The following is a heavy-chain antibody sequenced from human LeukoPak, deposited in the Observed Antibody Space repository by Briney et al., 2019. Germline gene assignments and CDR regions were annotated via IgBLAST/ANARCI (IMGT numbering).Heavy chain of an antibody. CDR2: IKSKTDGGTT. V-gene: IGHV3-15*01. D-gene: IGHD3-10*01. CDR1: GFTFSNAW. CDR3: TTIYGSGPMGDY. Sequence: KPGGSLRLSCAASGFTFSNAWMSWVRQAPGKGLEWVARIKSKTDGGTTDYATPVKGRFTISRDDSKNTLYLQMNSLKTEDTAVYYCTTIYGSGPMGDYWGQGTLVTVSS. J-gene: IGHJ4*02.